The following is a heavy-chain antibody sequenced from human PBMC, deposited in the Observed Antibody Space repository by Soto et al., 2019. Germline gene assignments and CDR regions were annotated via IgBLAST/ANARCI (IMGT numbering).Heavy chain of an antibody. J-gene: IGHJ4*02. D-gene: IGHD3-16*01. CDR1: GYTFTSYD. CDR2: MNPNSGNT. Sequence: ASLKVSCKASGYTFTSYDINWVRQATGQGLEWMGWMNPNSGNTGYAQKFQGRVTMTRNTSISTAYMELSSLRSEDTAVYYCARGSRTYYDYLYWGQGTLVTVSS. CDR3: ARGSRTYYDYLY. V-gene: IGHV1-8*01.